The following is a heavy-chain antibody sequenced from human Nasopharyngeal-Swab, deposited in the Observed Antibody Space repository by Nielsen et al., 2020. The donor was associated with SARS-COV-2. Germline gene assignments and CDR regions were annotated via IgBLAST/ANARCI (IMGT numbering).Heavy chain of an antibody. CDR3: ARYCSGGSCYDY. CDR2: IKEDGSEK. CDR1: GFTFSSYW. D-gene: IGHD2-15*01. V-gene: IGHV3-7*01. Sequence: GGSLRLSCAASGFTFSSYWMSWVRQAPGKGLEWVANIKEDGSEKYYVDSVKGRFTISRDNAKNSLYLQMNSLRAVDTAVYYCARYCSGGSCYDYWDQGTLVTVSS. J-gene: IGHJ4*02.